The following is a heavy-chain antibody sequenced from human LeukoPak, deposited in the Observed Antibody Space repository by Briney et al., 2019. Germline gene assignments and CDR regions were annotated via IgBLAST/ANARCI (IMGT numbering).Heavy chain of an antibody. CDR2: INGDGSGT. Sequence: PGGSLRLSCAASGFTFSSYWMHWVRHAPGKGLVRVSLINGDGSGTGYADSVRGRFTVSRDNAKNTLFLQMSSLRAEDTAMYYCARDTGYSSSLWGQGTLVTVSS. CDR1: GFTFSSYW. J-gene: IGHJ4*02. V-gene: IGHV3-74*01. CDR3: ARDTGYSSSL. D-gene: IGHD6-6*01.